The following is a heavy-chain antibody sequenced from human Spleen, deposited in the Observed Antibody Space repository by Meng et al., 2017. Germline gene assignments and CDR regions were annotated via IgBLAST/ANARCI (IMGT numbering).Heavy chain of an antibody. Sequence: QVQLRESGPALVKPSEALSLTCSVSGGSISTSGYYWGWIRQAPGKGLEWIGSVGHSGFTYYTPSVKSRITVSIDTSRNEFYLKLTSVTAADTAVYFCVRSSAWVRTGFDPWGQGTLVTVSS. D-gene: IGHD3-22*01. V-gene: IGHV4-39*01. CDR3: VRSSAWVRTGFDP. CDR2: VGHSGFT. J-gene: IGHJ5*02. CDR1: GGSISTSGYY.